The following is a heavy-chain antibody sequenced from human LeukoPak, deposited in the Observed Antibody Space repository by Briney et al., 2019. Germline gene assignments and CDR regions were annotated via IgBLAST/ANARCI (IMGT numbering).Heavy chain of an antibody. CDR3: AKLFRYYYDSSGPRGIDY. J-gene: IGHJ4*02. CDR1: GFTFSSYV. CDR2: ISGSGGST. Sequence: GGSLRLSCAASGFTFSSYVMSWVRQAPGKGLEWVSAISGSGGSTYYADSVKGRFTISRDNSKNTLYLQMNSLRAEDTAVYYCAKLFRYYYDSSGPRGIDYWGQGTLVTVSS. D-gene: IGHD3-22*01. V-gene: IGHV3-23*01.